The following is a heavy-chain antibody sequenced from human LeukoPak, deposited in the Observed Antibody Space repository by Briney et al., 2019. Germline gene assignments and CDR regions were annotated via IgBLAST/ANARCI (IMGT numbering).Heavy chain of an antibody. CDR1: GGSISSYY. CDR3: ARGIRFYSGYDYEYYFDY. J-gene: IGHJ4*02. Sequence: PSETLSLTCTVSGGSISSYYWSWIRQPPGKGLEWIGYIYYSGSTNYNPSLKSRVTISVDTSKNQFSLKLSSVTAADTAVYYCARGIRFYSGYDYEYYFDYWGQGTLVTVSS. D-gene: IGHD5-12*01. V-gene: IGHV4-59*01. CDR2: IYYSGST.